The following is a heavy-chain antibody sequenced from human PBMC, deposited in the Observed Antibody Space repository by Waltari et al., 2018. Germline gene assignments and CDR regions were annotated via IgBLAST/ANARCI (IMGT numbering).Heavy chain of an antibody. Sequence: QVQLVQSGAEVKKPGASVKVSCKASGYTFTGYYMHWVRQAPGQGLEWMGRINPNRGGTNYAQKFQGRVTMTRDTSISTAYMELSRLRSDDTAVYYCARDYNYYDSSGYPYYYYYMDVWGKGTTVTVSS. CDR1: GYTFTGYY. J-gene: IGHJ6*03. CDR3: ARDYNYYDSSGYPYYYYYMDV. CDR2: INPNRGGT. D-gene: IGHD3-22*01. V-gene: IGHV1-2*06.